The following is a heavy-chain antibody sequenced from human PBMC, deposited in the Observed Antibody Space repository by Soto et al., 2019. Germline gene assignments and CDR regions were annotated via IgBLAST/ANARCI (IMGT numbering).Heavy chain of an antibody. D-gene: IGHD2-15*01. Sequence: PGGSLRLSCSASGFTFSSYGMHWVRQAPGKGLEWVAVIWYDGSNKYYADSVKGRFTISRDNSKNTLYLQMNSLRAEDTAVYYCARFVYCSGGSCYPYYFDYWGQGTLVTVSS. CDR3: ARFVYCSGGSCYPYYFDY. J-gene: IGHJ4*02. V-gene: IGHV3-33*01. CDR1: GFTFSSYG. CDR2: IWYDGSNK.